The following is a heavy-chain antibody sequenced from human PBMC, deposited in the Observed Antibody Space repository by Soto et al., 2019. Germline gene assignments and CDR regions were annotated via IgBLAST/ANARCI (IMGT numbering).Heavy chain of an antibody. CDR2: IVPLFGTA. V-gene: IGHV1-69*12. J-gene: IGHJ5*02. CDR3: AXXXXXXXSXXSXPXGGGRFDP. D-gene: IGHD6-25*01. Sequence: QVQLVQSGAEVKEPGSSVNVSCKTSGGTFGNTAVTWVRQVPGQGLEWIGGIVPLFGTANYAQKFRGRVMITEDESXXXXXXXXSXXXSXXXXXXXXAXXXXXXXSXXSXPXGGGRFDPWGQGTLVTVSS. CDR1: GGTFGNTA.